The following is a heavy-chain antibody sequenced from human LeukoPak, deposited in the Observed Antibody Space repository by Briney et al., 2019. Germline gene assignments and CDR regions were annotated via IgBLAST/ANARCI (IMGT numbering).Heavy chain of an antibody. J-gene: IGHJ3*02. CDR1: GFTFSSYS. CDR3: ARGRGSGRHAFDI. CDR2: ISSSSSTI. V-gene: IGHV3-48*01. Sequence: GGSLRLSCAASGFTFSSYSMNWVRQAPGKGLEGVSYISSSSSTIYYADSVKGRFTISRDNAKNSLYLQMNSLRAEDTAVYYCARGRGSGRHAFDIWGQGTMVTVSS. D-gene: IGHD3-10*01.